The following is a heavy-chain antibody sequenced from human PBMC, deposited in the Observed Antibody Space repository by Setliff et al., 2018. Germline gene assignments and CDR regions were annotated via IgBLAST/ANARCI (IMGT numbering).Heavy chain of an antibody. V-gene: IGHV3-72*01. CDR1: GFTFSDHY. CDR2: SRNKGNSYST. Sequence: GESLKISCAASGFTFSDHYMDWVRQAPGKGLEWVGRSRNKGNSYSTEYAASVKGRFTISRDDSKNSLYLQMNSLKTEDTAVYYCTRARDRSGYKYWFDPWGQGTLVTVSS. CDR3: TRARDRSGYKYWFDP. J-gene: IGHJ5*02. D-gene: IGHD3-3*01.